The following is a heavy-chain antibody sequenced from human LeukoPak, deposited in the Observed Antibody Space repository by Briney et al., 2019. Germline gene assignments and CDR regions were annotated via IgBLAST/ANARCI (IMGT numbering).Heavy chain of an antibody. CDR2: IYYSGST. Sequence: SETLSLTCTVSGGSISSSSYYWGWIRQPPGKGLEWIGSIYYSGSTYYNPSLKSRVTISVDTSKNQFSLKLGSVTAADTAVYYCARHPIEGYYIDYWGQGTLVTVSS. CDR1: GGSISSSSYY. J-gene: IGHJ4*02. V-gene: IGHV4-39*01. D-gene: IGHD3-22*01. CDR3: ARHPIEGYYIDY.